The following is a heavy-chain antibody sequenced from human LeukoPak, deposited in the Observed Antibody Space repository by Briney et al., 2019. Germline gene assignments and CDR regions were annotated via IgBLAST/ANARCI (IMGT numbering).Heavy chain of an antibody. CDR2: IKQDGSEK. CDR1: GFTFSSYW. D-gene: IGHD3-10*01. J-gene: IGHJ3*02. Sequence: GGSLRLSCAASGFTFSSYWVSWVRQAPGKGLEWVANIKQDGSEKYYVDSVKGRFTISRDNAKNSLYLQMNSLRAEDTAVYYCARTTVTYYYGSGSYYTVDAFDIWGQGTMVTVSS. CDR3: ARTTVTYYYGSGSYYTVDAFDI. V-gene: IGHV3-7*04.